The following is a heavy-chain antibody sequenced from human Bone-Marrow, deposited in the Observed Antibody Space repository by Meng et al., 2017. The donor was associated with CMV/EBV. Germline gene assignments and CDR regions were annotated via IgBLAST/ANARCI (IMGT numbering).Heavy chain of an antibody. CDR1: GYTFTGSY. CDR3: ARGIRGPYSGSSA. CDR2: INPDSGGR. J-gene: IGHJ5*02. V-gene: IGHV1-2*02. Sequence: ASVKVSCKASGYTFTGSYMHWVRQAPGQGLEWTGWINPDSGGRNFAKKFQGRVTMTRDTSISTAYMELTRLRSDDTAVYYWARGIRGPYSGSSAWGQGTLVTVSS. D-gene: IGHD1-26*01.